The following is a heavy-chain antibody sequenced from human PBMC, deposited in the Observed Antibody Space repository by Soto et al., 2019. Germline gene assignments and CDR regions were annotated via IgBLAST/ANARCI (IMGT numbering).Heavy chain of an antibody. CDR2: IYYSGST. Sequence: PSETLSLTCTVSGGSISSSSYYWGWIRQPPGKGLEWIGSIYYSGSTYYNPSLKSRVTISVDTSKNQFSLKLSSVTAADTAVYYCARLFHDYGDYVGYFDYWGQGTLVTVSS. CDR3: ARLFHDYGDYVGYFDY. D-gene: IGHD4-17*01. V-gene: IGHV4-39*01. CDR1: GGSISSSSYY. J-gene: IGHJ4*02.